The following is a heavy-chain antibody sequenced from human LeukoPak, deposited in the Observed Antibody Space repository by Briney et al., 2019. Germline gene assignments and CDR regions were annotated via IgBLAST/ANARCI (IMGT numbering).Heavy chain of an antibody. V-gene: IGHV6-1*01. J-gene: IGHJ2*01. CDR1: GDSVSSNSAT. Sequence: SQTLSLTCAISGDSVSSNSATWDWIRQSPSRGLEWLGRTYYRSKWYNDYAVSVKSRITINPDTSKNQFSLQLNSVTPEDTAVYYCTRAGSYGYYWYFDLWGRGTLVTVSS. CDR3: TRAGSYGYYWYFDL. CDR2: TYYRSKWYN. D-gene: IGHD5-18*01.